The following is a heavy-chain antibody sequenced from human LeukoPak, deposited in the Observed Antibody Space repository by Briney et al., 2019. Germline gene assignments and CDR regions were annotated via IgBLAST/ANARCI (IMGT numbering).Heavy chain of an antibody. J-gene: IGHJ2*01. V-gene: IGHV3-9*03. D-gene: IGHD6-19*01. CDR1: GFTFDDYA. CDR3: AKDYKRRGSGGGYFDL. CDR2: ISWNSGSI. Sequence: GGSLRLSCAASGFTFDDYAMHWVRQAPGKGLEWVSGISWNSGSIGYADSVKGRCTISRDNAKNSLYLQMNSLRAEDMALYYCAKDYKRRGSGGGYFDLWGRGTLVTVSS.